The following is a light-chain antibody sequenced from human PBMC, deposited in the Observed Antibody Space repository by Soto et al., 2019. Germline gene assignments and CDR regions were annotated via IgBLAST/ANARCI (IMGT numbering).Light chain of an antibody. J-gene: IGKJ5*01. CDR1: RTINTY. Sequence: DVRMTQSPSSLSASVGDTITITCRASRTINTYLNWFQQKPGEPPRLLIYGASTLHDGVPSRFSGSGSGADFTLTIRRLEPEDFAVYYCQQYGSSSTXGQGTRLEIK. CDR3: QQYGSSST. CDR2: GAS. V-gene: IGKV1-39*01.